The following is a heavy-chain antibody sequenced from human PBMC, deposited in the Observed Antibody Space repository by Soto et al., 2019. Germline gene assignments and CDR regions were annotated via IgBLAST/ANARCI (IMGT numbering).Heavy chain of an antibody. J-gene: IGHJ5*02. CDR1: GFTFSSYG. D-gene: IGHD6-13*01. Sequence: QVQLVESGGGVVQPGRSLRLSCAASGFTFSSYGMHWVRQAPGKGLEWVAVIWYDGSNKYYADSVKGRFTISRDNSKNTLYLQMNSRRAEDTAVYYCARDRMYSSSWFSWGQGTLVTVSS. V-gene: IGHV3-33*01. CDR3: ARDRMYSSSWFS. CDR2: IWYDGSNK.